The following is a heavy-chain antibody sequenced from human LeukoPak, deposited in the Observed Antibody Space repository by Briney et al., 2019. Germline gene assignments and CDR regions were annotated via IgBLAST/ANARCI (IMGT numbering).Heavy chain of an antibody. Sequence: GGSLRLSCAASGFTVSSNYLSWVRQAPGKGLVWVSALHSGGHTFYADSVRGRFSISRDISKNALYLQMNNLGPEDTALYYCVRGLSGVSSWYFDLWGRGTLVSVS. D-gene: IGHD7-27*01. J-gene: IGHJ2*01. CDR3: VRGLSGVSSWYFDL. V-gene: IGHV3-53*01. CDR1: GFTVSSNY. CDR2: LHSGGHT.